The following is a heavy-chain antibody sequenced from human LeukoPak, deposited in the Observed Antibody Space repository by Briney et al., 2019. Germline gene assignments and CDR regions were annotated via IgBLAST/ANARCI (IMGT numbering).Heavy chain of an antibody. J-gene: IGHJ4*02. CDR2: FDPEDVET. CDR1: GYTLTESS. CDR3: ATSFLGELSPPDY. Sequence: ASVKVSCKVSGYTLTESSMHWVRQAPGKGLEWMGGFDPEDVETIYAQKFQGRVTMTEDTSTDTAYMELSSLRSEDTAVYYCATSFLGELSPPDYCGQGTLVTVSS. V-gene: IGHV1-24*01. D-gene: IGHD3-16*02.